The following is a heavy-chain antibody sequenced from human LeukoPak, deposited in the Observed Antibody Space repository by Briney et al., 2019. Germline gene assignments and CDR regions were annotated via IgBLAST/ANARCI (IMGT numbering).Heavy chain of an antibody. V-gene: IGHV3-30*03. CDR2: ISYDGSNK. D-gene: IGHD5-18*01. Sequence: GGSLRLSCAASGFTFSSYGMHWVRQAPGKGLEWVAVISYDGSNKYYADSVKGRFTISRDNSKNSLYLQMNSLRAEDTAVYYCARDPEVRKDTASDYWGQGTLVTVFS. CDR1: GFTFSSYG. J-gene: IGHJ4*02. CDR3: ARDPEVRKDTASDY.